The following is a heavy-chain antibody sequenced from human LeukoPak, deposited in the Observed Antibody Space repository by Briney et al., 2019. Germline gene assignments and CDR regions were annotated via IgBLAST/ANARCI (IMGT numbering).Heavy chain of an antibody. CDR1: GFTFNNYA. V-gene: IGHV3-23*01. Sequence: PGGSLRLSCAASGFTFNNYAMSWVRQAPGKGLEWVSAISGGSSSTYYADSVKGRFTISRDNSRNTLYLQMNSLRAEDTAVYYCAKGHEVATITDAFDIWGQGTMVTVSS. J-gene: IGHJ3*02. CDR2: ISGGSSST. CDR3: AKGHEVATITDAFDI. D-gene: IGHD5-12*01.